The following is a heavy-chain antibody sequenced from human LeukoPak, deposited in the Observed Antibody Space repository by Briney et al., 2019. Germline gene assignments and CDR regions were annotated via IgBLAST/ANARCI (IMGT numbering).Heavy chain of an antibody. Sequence: PGGSLRLSCAASGFTFSIYNMTWVRQAPGKGLEWVSYISTNNSTMCYADSVKGRFTISRDNAKNSLYLQMNSLRAEDTAVYYCAREAVDTTMVAGGWFDPWGQGTLVTVSS. CDR2: ISTNNSTM. CDR3: AREAVDTTMVAGGWFDP. J-gene: IGHJ5*02. V-gene: IGHV3-48*01. D-gene: IGHD5-18*01. CDR1: GFTFSIYN.